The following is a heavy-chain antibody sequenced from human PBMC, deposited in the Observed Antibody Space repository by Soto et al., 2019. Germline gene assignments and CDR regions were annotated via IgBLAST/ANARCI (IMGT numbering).Heavy chain of an antibody. J-gene: IGHJ5*02. CDR3: ARGVFP. CDR1: GGSISSYY. CDR2: FYYSGST. Sequence: SETLSLTCTVSGGSISSYYWSWIRQPPGKGLEWIGYFYYSGSTNYNPSLKSRVTISVDTSKNQFSLKLSSVTAADTAVYYCARGVFPWGQGTLVTVSS. V-gene: IGHV4-59*01.